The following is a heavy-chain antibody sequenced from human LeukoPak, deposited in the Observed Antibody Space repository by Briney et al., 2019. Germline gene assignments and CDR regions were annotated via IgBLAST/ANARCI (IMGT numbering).Heavy chain of an antibody. D-gene: IGHD3-22*01. CDR2: IYYSGST. Sequence: SETLSLTCTVSGGSISSSSYSWGWIRQPPGKGLEWIGSIYYSGSTYYNPSLKSRVTISVDTSKNQFSLKLSSVTAADTAVYYCARSYQTYYYDSSGYYPFDYWGQGTLVTVSS. CDR3: ARSYQTYYYDSSGYYPFDY. J-gene: IGHJ4*02. V-gene: IGHV4-39*01. CDR1: GGSISSSSYS.